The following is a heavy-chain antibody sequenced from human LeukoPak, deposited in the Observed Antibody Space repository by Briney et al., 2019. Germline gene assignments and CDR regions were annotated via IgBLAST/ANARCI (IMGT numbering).Heavy chain of an antibody. CDR2: LNSDGSSS. CDR1: GFTFNNYW. D-gene: IGHD6-13*01. J-gene: IGHJ3*02. Sequence: GGSLRLSCAASGFTFNNYWMHWVRQAPGKGLVWVSRLNSDGSSSAFADSMKGRFTISRDNAKNTLYLQMNSLRAEDTAVYFCVRAKGGPGSTWAFDIWGQGTMVTASS. V-gene: IGHV3-74*01. CDR3: VRAKGGPGSTWAFDI.